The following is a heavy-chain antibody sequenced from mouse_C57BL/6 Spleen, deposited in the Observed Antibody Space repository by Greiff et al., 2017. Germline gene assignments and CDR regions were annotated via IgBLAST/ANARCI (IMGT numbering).Heavy chain of an antibody. Sequence: VQLKQSGPVLVKPGASVKMSCKASGYTFTDYYMNWVKQSHGKSLEWIGVINPYNGGTSYNQKFKGKATLTVDKSSSTAYMELNSLTSEDSAVYYCARLGNYYGSSDYAMDYWGQGTSVTVSS. V-gene: IGHV1-19*01. CDR1: GYTFTDYY. CDR2: INPYNGGT. D-gene: IGHD1-1*01. CDR3: ARLGNYYGSSDYAMDY. J-gene: IGHJ4*01.